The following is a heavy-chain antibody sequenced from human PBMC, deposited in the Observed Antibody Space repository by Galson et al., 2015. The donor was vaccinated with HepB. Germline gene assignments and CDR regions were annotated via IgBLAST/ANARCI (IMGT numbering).Heavy chain of an antibody. Sequence: SLRLSCAASGFTFSSWTMHWVRQAPGKGLEWVAFISYDGIKKSYADSVKGRFTISRDNSKNTLHLQMNGLRANDTAVYYCAKDRVPSLDYWGQGALVTVSS. V-gene: IGHV3-30*01. CDR1: GFTFSSWT. J-gene: IGHJ4*02. CDR2: ISYDGIKK. CDR3: AKDRVPSLDY.